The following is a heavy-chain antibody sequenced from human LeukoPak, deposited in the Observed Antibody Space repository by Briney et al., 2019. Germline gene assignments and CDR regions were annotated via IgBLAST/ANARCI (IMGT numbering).Heavy chain of an antibody. V-gene: IGHV4-39*07. CDR3: ARDPGLLWFGGIRAFDI. D-gene: IGHD3-10*01. CDR2: IYYSGST. J-gene: IGHJ3*02. CDR1: GGSISSSSYY. Sequence: SETLSLTCTVSGGSISSSSYYWGWIRQPPGKGLEWIGSIYYSGSTYYNPSLKSRVTISVDTSKNQFSLKLSSVTAADTAVYYCARDPGLLWFGGIRAFDIWGQGTMVTVSS.